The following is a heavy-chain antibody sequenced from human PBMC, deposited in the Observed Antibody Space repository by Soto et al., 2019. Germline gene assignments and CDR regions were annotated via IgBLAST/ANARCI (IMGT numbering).Heavy chain of an antibody. J-gene: IGHJ4*02. Sequence: EVQLVESGGGLVQPGGSLRLSCAASGFRFSTYWMSWVRQAPGNGLELVANIKEDGGEKYYVDSGKGRVTISSDNADHAMYLQMNSLRGEDTAVYYCNTVTTSSVFDFWGQGPLVTVS. CDR2: IKEDGGEK. CDR3: NTVTTSSVFDF. D-gene: IGHD4-17*01. V-gene: IGHV3-7*03. CDR1: GFRFSTYW.